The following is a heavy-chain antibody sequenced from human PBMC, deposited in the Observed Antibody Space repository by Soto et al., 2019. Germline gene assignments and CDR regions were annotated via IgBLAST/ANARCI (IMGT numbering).Heavy chain of an antibody. CDR2: ISSSSSTI. CDR3: AREGPPPVLQYFDWLLCGKDV. V-gene: IGHV3-48*01. J-gene: IGHJ6*02. D-gene: IGHD3-9*01. CDR1: GFTFSSYS. Sequence: GSLRLSCAASGFTFSSYSMNWVRQAPGKGLEWVSYISSSSSTIYYADSVKGRFAISRDNAKNSLYLQMNSLRAEDTAVYYCAREGPPPVLQYFDWLLCGKDVWSQGTTVTVSS.